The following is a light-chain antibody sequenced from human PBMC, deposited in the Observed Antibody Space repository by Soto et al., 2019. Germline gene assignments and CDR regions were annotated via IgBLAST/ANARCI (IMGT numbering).Light chain of an antibody. CDR1: QSVSTNY. V-gene: IGKV3-20*01. CDR3: QQYGGSGT. Sequence: EIVLTQSPGTLSLSPGERATLSCRASQSVSTNYLAWYQQKPGQAPRLLIYGASNRATGIPDRFSGSGSGTDFTLTISRLEPEDFAVYYCQQYGGSGTFGQGTKVDIK. CDR2: GAS. J-gene: IGKJ1*01.